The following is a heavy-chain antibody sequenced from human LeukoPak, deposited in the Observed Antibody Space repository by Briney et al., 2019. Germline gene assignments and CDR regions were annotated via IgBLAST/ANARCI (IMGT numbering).Heavy chain of an antibody. D-gene: IGHD3-22*01. Sequence: TGGSLRLSCAASGFTFSSYAMSWARQAPGKGLEWVSAISGSGGSTYYADSVKGRFTISRDNSKNTLYLQMNSLRAEDTAVYYCARGRYYDSSGYYYPPLSYWGQGTLVTVSS. CDR2: ISGSGGST. CDR1: GFTFSSYA. CDR3: ARGRYYDSSGYYYPPLSY. J-gene: IGHJ4*02. V-gene: IGHV3-23*01.